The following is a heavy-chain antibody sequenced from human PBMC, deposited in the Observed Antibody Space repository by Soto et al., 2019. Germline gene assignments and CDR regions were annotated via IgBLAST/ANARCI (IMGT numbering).Heavy chain of an antibody. CDR3: ARGPYDYVWGREPPHFDY. Sequence: QVQLVESGGGLVKPGGSLRLSCAASGFTFSDYYMSWIRQAPGKGLEWVSYISSSGSTIYYADSVKGRFTISRDNAKNSLYLQRNRLRAEDTAVYYCARGPYDYVWGREPPHFDYWGQGTLVTVSS. CDR1: GFTFSDYY. J-gene: IGHJ4*02. V-gene: IGHV3-11*01. D-gene: IGHD3-16*01. CDR2: ISSSGSTI.